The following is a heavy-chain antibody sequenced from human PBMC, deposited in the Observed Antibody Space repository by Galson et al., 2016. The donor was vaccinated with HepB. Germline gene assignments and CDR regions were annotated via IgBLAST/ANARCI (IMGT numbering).Heavy chain of an antibody. J-gene: IGHJ5*02. CDR2: IRADGTAN. D-gene: IGHD3-3*01. CDR3: ARENFWKLDQ. Sequence: SLRLSCAASGLTFGRYWMAWVRQAPGKGLEWVGNIRADGTANDYVGSVKGRFTMSRDNAQKSLFLQMTSLRVEDTAVYYCARENFWKLDQWGQGTLVTVSS. CDR1: GLTFGRYW. V-gene: IGHV3-7*03.